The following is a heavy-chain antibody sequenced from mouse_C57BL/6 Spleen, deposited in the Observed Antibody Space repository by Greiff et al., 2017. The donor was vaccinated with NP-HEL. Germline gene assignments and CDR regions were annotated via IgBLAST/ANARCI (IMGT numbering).Heavy chain of an antibody. CDR3: TTSITTVVDPYAMDY. V-gene: IGHV14-1*01. CDR1: GFNIKDYY. Sequence: EVQLQQSGAELVRPGASVKLSCTASGFNIKDYYMHWVKQRLEQGLEWIGRIDPEDGDTEYAPKFQGKATMTAETSSNTAYLQLSSLTSEDTAVYYCTTSITTVVDPYAMDYWGQGTSGTVSS. J-gene: IGHJ4*01. D-gene: IGHD1-1*01. CDR2: IDPEDGDT.